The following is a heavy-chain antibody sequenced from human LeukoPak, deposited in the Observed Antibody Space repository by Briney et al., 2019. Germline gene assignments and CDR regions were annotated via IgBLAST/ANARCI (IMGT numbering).Heavy chain of an antibody. J-gene: IGHJ4*02. Sequence: GGSLRLSCAASGFTFSSYGMHWVRQAPGKGLEWVAFIRYDGSNKYYADSVKGRFTISRDNSKNTLYLQMNSLRAEDTAAYYCAKRKGSGSYAVDYWGQGTLVTVSS. CDR1: GFTFSSYG. V-gene: IGHV3-30*02. D-gene: IGHD3-10*01. CDR2: IRYDGSNK. CDR3: AKRKGSGSYAVDY.